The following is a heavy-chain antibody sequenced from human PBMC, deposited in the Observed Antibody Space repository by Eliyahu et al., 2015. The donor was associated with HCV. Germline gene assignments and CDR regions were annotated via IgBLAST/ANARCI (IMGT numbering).Heavy chain of an antibody. CDR2: INHSGST. V-gene: IGHV4-34*01. D-gene: IGHD5-12*01. CDR3: ARALVSRGYDYPFYYYYGMDV. Sequence: QVQLQQWGAGLLKPSETLSLTCAVYXGSFSXXXWXWIRQPPGKGLEWIGEINHSGSTNYXPSLKSRVTISVDTSKNQFSLKLSSVTAADTAVYYCARALVSRGYDYPFYYYYGMDVWGQGTTVTVSS. CDR1: XGSFSXXX. J-gene: IGHJ6*02.